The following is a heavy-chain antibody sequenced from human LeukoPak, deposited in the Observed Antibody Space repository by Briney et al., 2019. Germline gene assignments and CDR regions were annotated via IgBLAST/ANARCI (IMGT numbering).Heavy chain of an antibody. D-gene: IGHD2-2*01. CDR2: INPSGGST. J-gene: IGHJ2*01. V-gene: IGHV1-46*03. CDR1: GYTFTSYN. CDR3: ARGGIVVVPESWYFDL. Sequence: ASVKVSCKASGYTFTSYNMHWVRQAPGQGLEWMGIINPSGGSTSYAQKFQGRVTMTRDTSTSTVYMELSSLRSEDTAVYYCARGGIVVVPESWYFDLWGRGTLVTVSS.